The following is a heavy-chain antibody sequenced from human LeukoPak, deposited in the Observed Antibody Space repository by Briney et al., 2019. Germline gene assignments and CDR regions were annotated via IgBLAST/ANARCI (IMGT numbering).Heavy chain of an antibody. CDR1: GFTFSSYA. Sequence: GGSLRLSCAASGFTFSSYAMSWVRQAPEKGLDWVSTISGGGGSTYYADSVKGRFTISRDNSKNTLYLQMDSLRAEDTAVYYCAKDSMGCTNGICYDAFDIWGQGTMVTVSS. D-gene: IGHD2-8*01. J-gene: IGHJ3*02. CDR3: AKDSMGCTNGICYDAFDI. V-gene: IGHV3-23*01. CDR2: ISGGGGST.